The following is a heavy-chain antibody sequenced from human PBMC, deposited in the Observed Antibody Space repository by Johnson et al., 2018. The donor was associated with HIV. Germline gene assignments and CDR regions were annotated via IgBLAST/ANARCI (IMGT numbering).Heavy chain of an antibody. J-gene: IGHJ3*02. CDR2: SWNSGSI. D-gene: IGHD6-13*01. V-gene: IGHV3-66*01. Sequence: VQLVESGGGLVQRGGSLRLSCAASGFTVSSNYMSWVRQAPGKGLEWVSGISWNSGSIGYADSVKGRFTISRDNSKNTLYLQMNSLRAEDTAVYYCAKDQWSSSWTNDAFDIWGQGTKVSVSS. CDR1: GFTVSSNY. CDR3: AKDQWSSSWTNDAFDI.